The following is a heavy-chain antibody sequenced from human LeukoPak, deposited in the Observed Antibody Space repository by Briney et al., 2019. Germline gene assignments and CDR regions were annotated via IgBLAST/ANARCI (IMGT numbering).Heavy chain of an antibody. J-gene: IGHJ4*02. CDR3: ARHAIDSSGYYLHYFDY. CDR2: IHSSGRT. V-gene: IGHV4-4*07. Sequence: SETLSLTCTVSGGSMSPYSWSWIRQPAGNALEWIGRIHSSGRTNYNPSLKSRVTISVDTSKNQFSLKLSSVTAADTAVYYCARHAIDSSGYYLHYFDYWGQGTLVTVSS. D-gene: IGHD3-22*01. CDR1: GGSMSPYS.